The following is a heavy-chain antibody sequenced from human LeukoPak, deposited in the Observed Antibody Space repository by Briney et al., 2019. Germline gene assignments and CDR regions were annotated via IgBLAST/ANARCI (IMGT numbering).Heavy chain of an antibody. CDR1: GYTFTGYY. CDR2: INPNSGGT. Sequence: GASVKVSCKASGYTFTGYYMHWVRQAPGQGLEWMGWINPNSGGTNYAQKFQGRVTMTRDTSISTAYMELSRLRSDDTAVYYCARDLGGGSYYAFDIWGQGTMVTVSP. D-gene: IGHD2-15*01. CDR3: ARDLGGGSYYAFDI. J-gene: IGHJ3*02. V-gene: IGHV1-2*02.